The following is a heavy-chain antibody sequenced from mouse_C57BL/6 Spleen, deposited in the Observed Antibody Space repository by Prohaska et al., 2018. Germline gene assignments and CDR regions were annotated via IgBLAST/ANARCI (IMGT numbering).Heavy chain of an antibody. CDR3: AIYDGYYLYYFDY. CDR1: GYTFTSYW. CDR2: IHPSDSDT. V-gene: IGHV1-74*01. J-gene: IGHJ2*01. Sequence: ELVKPGASVKVSCKASGYTFTSYWMHWVKQRPGQGLEWIGRIHPSDSDTNXNQKLKGKATLTVDKSSSTAYMQLSSLTSEDSAVYYCAIYDGYYLYYFDYWGQGTTLTVSS. D-gene: IGHD2-3*01.